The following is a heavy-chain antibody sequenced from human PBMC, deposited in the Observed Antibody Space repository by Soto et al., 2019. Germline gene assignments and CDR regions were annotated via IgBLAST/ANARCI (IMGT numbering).Heavy chain of an antibody. CDR3: ARASYDYGDSVTSVENFEP. V-gene: IGHV1-18*04. J-gene: IGHJ5*02. CDR1: GYSFTSYG. Sequence: ACVKLSCTTSGYSFTSYGISWVRQAPGQGLEWMGWLSGYNCNTNYAQKLQGRVTLTTDTSATTAYMELRSLRSDDTAVYYCARASYDYGDSVTSVENFEPWGQGTLVTVSP. D-gene: IGHD4-17*01. CDR2: LSGYNCNT.